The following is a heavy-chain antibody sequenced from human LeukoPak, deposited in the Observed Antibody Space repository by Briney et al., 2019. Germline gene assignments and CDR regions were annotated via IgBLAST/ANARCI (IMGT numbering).Heavy chain of an antibody. J-gene: IGHJ3*02. D-gene: IGHD3-3*01. V-gene: IGHV5-51*01. CDR3: ASVYYDFWSVYPLGAFDI. Sequence: GESLKISFKGSGYSFTSYWIGWVRQMPGKGLEWMGIIYPGDSDTRYSPSFQGQVTISADKSISTAYLQWSSLKASDTAMYYCASVYYDFWSVYPLGAFDIWGQGTMVTVSS. CDR1: GYSFTSYW. CDR2: IYPGDSDT.